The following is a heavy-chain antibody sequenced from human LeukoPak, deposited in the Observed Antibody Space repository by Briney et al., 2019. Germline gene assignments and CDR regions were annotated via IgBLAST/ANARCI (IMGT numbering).Heavy chain of an antibody. V-gene: IGHV3-74*01. J-gene: IGHJ4*02. CDR2: INSDGSST. CDR3: ARVPLPAAKGGYFDY. Sequence: GGSLRLSCAASGFTFSSYWMHWVRQAPGKGLVWVSRINSDGSSTSYADSVKGRFTISRDNAKNTLYLQMNSLRAEDTAVYYCARVPLPAAKGGYFDYWAREPWSPSPQ. CDR1: GFTFSSYW. D-gene: IGHD2-2*01.